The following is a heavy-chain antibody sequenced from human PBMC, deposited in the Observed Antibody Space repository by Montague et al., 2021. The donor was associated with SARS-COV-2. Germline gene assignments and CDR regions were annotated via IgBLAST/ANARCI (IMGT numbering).Heavy chain of an antibody. J-gene: IGHJ6*02. Sequence: SETLSLTCAVYGGSFSGYYWSWIRQPPGKGLVWIGEINHSGSTNYNPSLKSRVTISVDTSKNQFSLKLSSVTAADTAVYYCTREGYQVLWSDYYYYGMDVWGQGTTVTVSS. CDR2: INHSGST. D-gene: IGHD2-2*01. V-gene: IGHV4-34*01. CDR1: GGSFSGYY. CDR3: TREGYQVLWSDYYYYGMDV.